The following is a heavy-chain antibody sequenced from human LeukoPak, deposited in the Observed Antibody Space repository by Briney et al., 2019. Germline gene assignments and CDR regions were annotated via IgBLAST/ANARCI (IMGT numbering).Heavy chain of an antibody. Sequence: GGSLRLSCAASGFTFSSYGMHWVRQATGKGLEWVAVIWYDGSNKYYADSVKGRFTISRDNSKNTLYLQMNSLRAEDTAVYYCARVLDAYFDYWGQGTLVTVSS. CDR2: IWYDGSNK. D-gene: IGHD1-1*01. CDR1: GFTFSSYG. V-gene: IGHV3-33*01. J-gene: IGHJ4*02. CDR3: ARVLDAYFDY.